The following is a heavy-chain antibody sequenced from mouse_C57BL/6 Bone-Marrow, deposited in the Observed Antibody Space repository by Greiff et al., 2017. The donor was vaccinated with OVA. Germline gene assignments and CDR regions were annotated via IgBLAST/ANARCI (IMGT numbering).Heavy chain of an antibody. Sequence: QVQLQQPGAELVKPGASVKLSCKASGYTFTSYWMHWVKQRPGRGLEWIGRIDPNSGGTKYNEKFKSKATLTVDKPSSTAYMQLSSLTSEDSAVYYCARGWLLRVVDCYFDYWGQGTTLTVSS. J-gene: IGHJ2*01. CDR3: ARGWLLRVVDCYFDY. V-gene: IGHV1-72*01. D-gene: IGHD2-3*01. CDR1: GYTFTSYW. CDR2: IDPNSGGT.